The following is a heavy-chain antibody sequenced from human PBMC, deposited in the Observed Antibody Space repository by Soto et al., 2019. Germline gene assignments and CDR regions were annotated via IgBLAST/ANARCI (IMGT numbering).Heavy chain of an antibody. V-gene: IGHV1-3*04. J-gene: IGHJ2*01. CDR2: IHTDNGDT. Sequence: ASVKVSCKASGYTFTNYAIHWVRQAPGQRLEWMGWIHTDNGDTKYSQKFQGRVTITRDTSASTAYLEVSSLRSEDTAVYYCAKQDWYFYLWGRGTLVTVSS. D-gene: IGHD2-15*01. CDR3: AKQDWYFYL. CDR1: GYTFTNYA.